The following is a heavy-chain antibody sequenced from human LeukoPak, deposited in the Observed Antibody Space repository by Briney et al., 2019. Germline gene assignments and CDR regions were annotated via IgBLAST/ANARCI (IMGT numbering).Heavy chain of an antibody. J-gene: IGHJ4*02. CDR3: ARDTYCSGGRCYSRVGY. CDR2: INTNTGNP. CDR1: GYIFTNYP. D-gene: IGHD2-15*01. Sequence: ASVKVSCKASGYIFTNYPMNWVRQAPGQGLEWMGWINTNTGNPTYAQGFTERFVFSWDTSVNTAYLQINSLKPEDTAVYFCARDTYCSGGRCYSRVGYWGQGTVVTVSS. V-gene: IGHV7-4-1*02.